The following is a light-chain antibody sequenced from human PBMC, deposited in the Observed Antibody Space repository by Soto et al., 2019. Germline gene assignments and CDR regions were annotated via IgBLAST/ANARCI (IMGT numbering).Light chain of an antibody. Sequence: ELVMTQFPATLSVSPGERATLSCRASQSVGTKVIWYQQKSGQAPSLLIVGATTRATGVPARFSGSGSETDLTLTISSLQPEDCATYSCQQSYSTTWTFGQGTKVDIK. V-gene: IGKV3-15*01. CDR3: QQSYSTTWT. CDR2: GAT. CDR1: QSVGTK. J-gene: IGKJ1*01.